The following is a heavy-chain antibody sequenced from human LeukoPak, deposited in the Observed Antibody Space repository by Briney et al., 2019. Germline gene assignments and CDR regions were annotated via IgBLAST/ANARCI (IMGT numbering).Heavy chain of an antibody. CDR3: ARVMIVIRVPNNWFDP. CDR2: IYHRGST. CDR1: GGSISTYY. D-gene: IGHD3-22*01. J-gene: IGHJ5*02. V-gene: IGHV4-59*01. Sequence: SETLSLTCTVSGGSISTYYWTRIRQPPGKGLEWMGYIYHRGSTNYNPSLKSRLSISVDTSKNQLSLTLSSVTAADAAVYYCARVMIVIRVPNNWFDPWGQGTLVTVSS.